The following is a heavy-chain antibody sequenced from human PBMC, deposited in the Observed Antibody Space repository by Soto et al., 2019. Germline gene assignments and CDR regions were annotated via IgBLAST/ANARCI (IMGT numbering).Heavy chain of an antibody. D-gene: IGHD1-26*01. CDR2: IYYSGST. J-gene: IGHJ4*02. CDR3: ARPSGSYLYYFDY. Sequence: SETLSLTCTVSGGSIGNSYLGWIRQPPGKGLEWIGSIYYSGSTYYNPSLKSRVTISVDTSKNQFSLKLSSVTAADTAVYYCARPSGSYLYYFDYWGQGTLVTVSS. CDR1: GGSIGNSY. V-gene: IGHV4-39*01.